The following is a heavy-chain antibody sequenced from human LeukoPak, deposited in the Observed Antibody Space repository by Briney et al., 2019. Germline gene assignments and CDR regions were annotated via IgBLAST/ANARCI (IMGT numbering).Heavy chain of an antibody. CDR2: INHSGST. CDR3: ARGRGYCSSTSCYSGYYYYYVDV. Sequence: PSETLSLTCAVYGGSFSGYYWSWIRQPPGKGLEWIGEINHSGSTNYNPSLKSRVTISVDTSKNQFSLKLSSVTAADTAVYYCARGRGYCSSTSCYSGYYYYYVDVWGKGTTVTVSS. D-gene: IGHD2-2*02. J-gene: IGHJ6*03. CDR1: GGSFSGYY. V-gene: IGHV4-34*01.